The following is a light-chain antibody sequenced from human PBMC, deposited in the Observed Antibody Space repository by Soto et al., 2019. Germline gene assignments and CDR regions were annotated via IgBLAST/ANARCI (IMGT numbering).Light chain of an antibody. Sequence: DIQMTQSPSTLSASVGDRVTITCRASQSINSWLARYRQKPGKAPKLLIYKASTLESGVPSRFSGSGSGTEFTLTISSLQPDDFATYYCQQYNNWYTFGQGTRLEIK. CDR2: KAS. V-gene: IGKV1-5*03. J-gene: IGKJ5*01. CDR3: QQYNNWYT. CDR1: QSINSW.